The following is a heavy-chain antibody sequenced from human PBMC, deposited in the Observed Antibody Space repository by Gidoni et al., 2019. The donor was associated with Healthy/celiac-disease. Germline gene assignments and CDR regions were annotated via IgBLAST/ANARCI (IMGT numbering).Heavy chain of an antibody. Sequence: QVQLVQSGAEVKKPGSSVKVSCKASGGTFSSYAISWVRQAPGHGLEWMGGIIPIFGTANYAQKFQGRVTITADESTSTADMELSSLRSEDTAVYYCARGAPRPVGIAAAGTSPYYFDYWGQGTLVTVSS. CDR3: ARGAPRPVGIAAAGTSPYYFDY. D-gene: IGHD6-13*01. CDR1: GGTFSSYA. V-gene: IGHV1-69*01. CDR2: IIPIFGTA. J-gene: IGHJ4*02.